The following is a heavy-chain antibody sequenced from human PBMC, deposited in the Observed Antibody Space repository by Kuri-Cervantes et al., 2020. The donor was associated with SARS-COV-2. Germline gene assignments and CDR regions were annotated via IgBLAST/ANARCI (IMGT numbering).Heavy chain of an antibody. Sequence: GESLKISCAASGFNFSRTDMHWVRQAPGKGLEWVAVISHDGKNKKCIASGKGRFTISRDNSQNTLHLQMKSLRDEDTAIYYCAKGRAGVRDFWGQGTLVTVSS. CDR2: ISHDGKNK. V-gene: IGHV3-30*18. D-gene: IGHD2-21*01. CDR1: GFNFSRTD. CDR3: AKGRAGVRDF. J-gene: IGHJ4*02.